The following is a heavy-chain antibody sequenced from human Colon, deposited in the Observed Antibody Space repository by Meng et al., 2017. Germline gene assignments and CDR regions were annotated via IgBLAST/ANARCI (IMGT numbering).Heavy chain of an antibody. V-gene: IGHV4-34*01. J-gene: IGHJ4*02. Sequence: QGQVKEWGARLLSPSETLSLTCTVYGGSFTDFYWSWVRQSPERGLEWIGEINHGGGTNYNPSLSSRVTISLDTSKNQFFLKMNSVTAADTAVYYCARVDFPGDFRDSSGLGLWGQGTLVTVSS. D-gene: IGHD3-22*01. CDR1: GGSFTDFY. CDR3: ARVDFPGDFRDSSGLGL. CDR2: INHGGGT.